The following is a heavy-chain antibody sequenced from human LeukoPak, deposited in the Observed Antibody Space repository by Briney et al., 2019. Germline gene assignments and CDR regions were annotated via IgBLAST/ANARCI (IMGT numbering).Heavy chain of an antibody. D-gene: IGHD3-22*01. CDR2: INDSGST. CDR1: GGSFSDYY. J-gene: IGHJ4*02. V-gene: IGHV4-34*01. Sequence: SETLSLTCAVYGGSFSDYYWSWIRQPPGKGLEWIGEINDSGSTNYNPSLKSRVTISVDTSKNQFSLKLSSVTAADTAVYYCARAYYDSSGYYPSNYWGQGTLVTVSS. CDR3: ARAYYDSSGYYPSNY.